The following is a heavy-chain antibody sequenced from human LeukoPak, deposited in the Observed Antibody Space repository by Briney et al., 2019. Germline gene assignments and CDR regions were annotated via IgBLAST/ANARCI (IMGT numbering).Heavy chain of an antibody. V-gene: IGHV2-5*01. J-gene: IGHJ4*02. CDR3: ARRLDPRLFDY. D-gene: IGHD2-2*03. CDR2: IYWSDDI. CDR1: GFSLSTSGGA. Sequence: SGPTLVNPTQTRTLTCTFSGFSLSTSGGAGGWIRQPPGKALEWLAIIYWSDDIRYSPSLKRRLTITKDTSNNQVVLTMTDLAPMDTATYYCARRLDPRLFDYWGQGTLVTVSS.